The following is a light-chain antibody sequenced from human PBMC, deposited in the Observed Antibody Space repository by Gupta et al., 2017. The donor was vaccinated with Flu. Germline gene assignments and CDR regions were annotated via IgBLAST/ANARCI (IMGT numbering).Light chain of an antibody. J-gene: IGKJ4*01. CDR1: QSLLQSNCYNY. V-gene: IGKV2-28*01. CDR3: MQALQTPLT. CDR2: LGS. Sequence: DIVMSRSPHPLPVSPGEPAPISCRSSQSLLQSNCYNYWDWYLQKPGQSPQLLIYLGSNRASGVPDMISGSGSGTDFTLKSSRVEAEDVGVYYYMQALQTPLTFGGGTKVEIK.